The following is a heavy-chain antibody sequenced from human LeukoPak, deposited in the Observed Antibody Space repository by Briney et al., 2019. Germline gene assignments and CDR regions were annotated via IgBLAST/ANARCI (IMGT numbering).Heavy chain of an antibody. CDR1: GGSFSGYY. D-gene: IGHD2-2*03. J-gene: IGHJ3*02. CDR3: ARPIGFKNAFDI. V-gene: IGHV4-34*01. CDR2: INHSGST. Sequence: SETLSLTCAVYGGSFSGYYWSWIRQPPGKGLEWIGEINHSGSTNYNPSLKSRVTVSVDTSKNQFSLKLSSVTAADTAVYYCARPIGFKNAFDIWAKGQWSPSLQ.